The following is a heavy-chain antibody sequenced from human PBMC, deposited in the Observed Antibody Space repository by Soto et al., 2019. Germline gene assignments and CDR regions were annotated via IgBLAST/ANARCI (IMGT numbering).Heavy chain of an antibody. D-gene: IGHD2-15*01. CDR1: GYTFTSYY. CDR3: ARGGIVVVVAAPLGNWFDP. CDR2: INPSGGST. Sequence: GASVKVSCKASGYTFTSYYMHWVRQAPGQGLEWMGIINPSGGSTSYAQKFQGRVTMTRDTSTSTVYMELSSLRSEDTAVYYCARGGIVVVVAAPLGNWFDPWGQGTLVTVSS. J-gene: IGHJ5*02. V-gene: IGHV1-46*03.